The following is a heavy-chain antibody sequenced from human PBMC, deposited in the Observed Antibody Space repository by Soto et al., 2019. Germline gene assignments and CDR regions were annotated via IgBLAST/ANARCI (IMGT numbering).Heavy chain of an antibody. Sequence: GSLRLSCGVSGFNFGDHLMHWVRQVPGKGLVWVSVIKHDGAKPKYAESVRGRLTISRDNLRNIVYLQMNRLRADAASLFYCGKDMSGHDDDNFDSWGQGILVTAYS. CDR3: GKDMSGHDDDNFDS. V-gene: IGHV3-74*01. CDR2: IKHDGAKP. CDR1: GFNFGDHL. D-gene: IGHD1-26*01. J-gene: IGHJ4*02.